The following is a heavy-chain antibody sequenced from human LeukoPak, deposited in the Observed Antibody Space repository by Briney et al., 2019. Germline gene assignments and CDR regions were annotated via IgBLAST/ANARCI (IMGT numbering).Heavy chain of an antibody. D-gene: IGHD4-11*01. CDR2: IYYTGTT. Sequence: ETLSLTCTVSGDSIPGDYWTWIRQPPGKGLEWIGYIYYTGTTNYNPSLKSRLTISVDMSKNQFSLNLSSMTAADTAVYYCARVGRTEEGGYSYYYIDVWGYGTTVTVSS. V-gene: IGHV4-59*01. CDR3: ARVGRTEEGGYSYYYIDV. J-gene: IGHJ6*03. CDR1: GDSIPGDY.